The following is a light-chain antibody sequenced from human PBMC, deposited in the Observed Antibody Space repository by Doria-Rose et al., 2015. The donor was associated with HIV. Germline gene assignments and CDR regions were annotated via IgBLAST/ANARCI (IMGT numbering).Light chain of an antibody. V-gene: IGKV1-33*01. J-gene: IGKJ2*01. CDR1: QDISNY. CDR2: DAS. CDR3: QQYDDLKYT. Sequence: DSRVTPSPSSLSASVGDRLTITCQASQDISNYLNWYQQKPGKAPKLLIYDASNLERGVPSRFSGSGSGTDFTFTISSLKPEDIATYYCQQYDDLKYT.